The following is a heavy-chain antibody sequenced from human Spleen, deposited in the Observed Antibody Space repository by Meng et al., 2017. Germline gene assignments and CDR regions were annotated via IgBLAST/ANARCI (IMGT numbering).Heavy chain of an antibody. V-gene: IGHV1-46*01. CDR3: ARDPTGVGYFDY. D-gene: IGHD3-22*01. CDR1: GYTFTNYY. CDR2: INPSDGSP. J-gene: IGHJ4*01. Sequence: QVQLVQSGSELKKPGASVKVSCKASGYTFTNYYMHWVRQAPGQGLEWMGIINPSDGSPTYAQKFQGRVTMTRDTSASTVYMDLSSLISEDTAVYYCARDPTGVGYFDYWGHGSLVTVSS.